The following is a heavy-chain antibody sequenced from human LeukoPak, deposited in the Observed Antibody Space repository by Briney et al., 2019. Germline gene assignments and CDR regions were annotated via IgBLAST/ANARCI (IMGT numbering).Heavy chain of an antibody. J-gene: IGHJ5*02. V-gene: IGHV4-59*01. CDR3: ARSSNSRFDP. CDR1: GGSISGYY. Sequence: NPSETLSLTCTVSGGSISGYYWSWIRQPPGRGLEWIGHIYFIGSTNYNPSLKSRVTISGDTSNNQFSLKLTSVTAADTAMYYCARSSNSRFDPWGQGTLVTVSS. D-gene: IGHD5-18*01. CDR2: IYFIGST.